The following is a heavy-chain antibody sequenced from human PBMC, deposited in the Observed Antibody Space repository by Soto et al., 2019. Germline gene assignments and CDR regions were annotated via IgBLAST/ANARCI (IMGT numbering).Heavy chain of an antibody. CDR3: ARDEADYYGSGSYHFDY. CDR1: GFTFSSYS. CDR2: ISSSSSYI. J-gene: IGHJ4*02. Sequence: EVQLVESGGGLVKPGGSLRLSCAASGFTFSSYSMNWVRQAPGKGLEWVSSISSSSSYIYYADSVKGLFTISRDNAKNSLYLQVNSLRAEDTAVYYCARDEADYYGSGSYHFDYWGQGTLVTVSS. V-gene: IGHV3-21*01. D-gene: IGHD3-10*01.